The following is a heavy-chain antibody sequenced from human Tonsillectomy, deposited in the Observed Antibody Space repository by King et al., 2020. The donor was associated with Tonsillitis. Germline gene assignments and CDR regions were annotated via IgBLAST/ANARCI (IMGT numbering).Heavy chain of an antibody. CDR3: ASGLVGAADF. Sequence: VQLVESGGGLVQPGGSLRLSCTASGFTFSDHYMDWVRQAPGKGLEWVGRIRNKADSYTTEYAASVKGRFIISRHDSKNLAYLQINSLKNEDTAGYYCASGLVGAADFWGQGTLVTVSS. CDR1: GFTFSDHY. CDR2: IRNKADSYTT. D-gene: IGHD2-15*01. J-gene: IGHJ4*02. V-gene: IGHV3-72*01.